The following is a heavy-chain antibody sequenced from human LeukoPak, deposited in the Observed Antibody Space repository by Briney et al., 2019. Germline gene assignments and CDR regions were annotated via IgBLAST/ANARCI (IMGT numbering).Heavy chain of an antibody. CDR3: ARGGSRVPTTLLWFGELLLFDY. CDR1: GGTFSSYA. V-gene: IGHV1-69*13. Sequence: GASVTASCKASGGTFSSYAISWVRQAPGQGLEWMGGIIPIFGTANYAQKFQGRVTITADESTSTAYMELSSLRSEDTAVYYCARGGSRVPTTLLWFGELLLFDYWGQGTLVTVSS. D-gene: IGHD3-10*01. J-gene: IGHJ4*02. CDR2: IIPIFGTA.